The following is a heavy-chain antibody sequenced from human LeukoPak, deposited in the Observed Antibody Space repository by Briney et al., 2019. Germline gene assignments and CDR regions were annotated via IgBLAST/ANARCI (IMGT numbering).Heavy chain of an antibody. V-gene: IGHV3-20*04. Sequence: PGGSLRLSCVASGFIFDDYGMSWVRQLPGKGLEWVSGINWHGSSTDYADSVKGRFIISRDNAKNSVFLQMNSLRAEDTALYYCVRETPYYSIQDYWGQGTLVTVSS. J-gene: IGHJ4*02. CDR2: INWHGSST. D-gene: IGHD3-10*01. CDR3: VRETPYYSIQDY. CDR1: GFIFDDYG.